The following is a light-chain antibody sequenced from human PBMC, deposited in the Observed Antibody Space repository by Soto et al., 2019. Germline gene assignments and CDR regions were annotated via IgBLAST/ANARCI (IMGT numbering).Light chain of an antibody. CDR3: QQRSNWPPYT. CDR2: DAS. CDR1: QSVSSY. J-gene: IGKJ2*01. Sequence: EIVLTQSPATLSLSPGERATLSCRASQSVSSYLAWYQHKPGQAPRLLIYDASNRATGIPARFSGSESGTDFSLTISSLEPEDFAVYYGQQRSNWPPYTFGQGTKLEIK. V-gene: IGKV3-11*01.